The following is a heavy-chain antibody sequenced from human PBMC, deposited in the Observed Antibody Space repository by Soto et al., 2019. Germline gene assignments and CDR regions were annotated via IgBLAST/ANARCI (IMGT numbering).Heavy chain of an antibody. D-gene: IGHD3-10*01. CDR2: IYWNDDT. CDR1: GFSLTTSGVG. V-gene: IGHV2-5*01. CDR3: ARLLTVVLLAFDL. J-gene: IGHJ3*01. Sequence: QITLKESGPTLVKPTQTLTLTCTFSGFSLTTSGVGVGWIRQPPGKALEWLALIYWNDDTRYSPSLKNRVTITPETSKSQVVLTMTDMDPVDTATYCCARLLTVVLLAFDLRGQGTIVTVSS.